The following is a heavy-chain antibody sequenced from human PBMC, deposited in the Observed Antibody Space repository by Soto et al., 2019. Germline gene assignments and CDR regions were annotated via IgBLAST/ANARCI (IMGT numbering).Heavy chain of an antibody. CDR2: IYPGDSDT. V-gene: IGHV5-51*01. J-gene: IGHJ3*01. CDR1: GYSFTSYW. D-gene: IGHD6-19*01. CDR3: ARRRRAVALADAFDV. Sequence: PGESLNISCKGSGYSFTSYWIGWVRQMPGKGLEWMGIIYPGDSDTRYSPSFQGQVTISADKSISTAYLQWSSLKASDTAMYYCARRRRAVALADAFDVWGLGTMVTVSS.